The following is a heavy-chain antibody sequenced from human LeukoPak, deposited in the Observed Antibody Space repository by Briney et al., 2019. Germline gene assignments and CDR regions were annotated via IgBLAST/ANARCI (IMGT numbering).Heavy chain of an antibody. D-gene: IGHD4-17*01. V-gene: IGHV4-34*01. CDR3: ARHGDYLYYFDY. CDR1: GGSFSGYY. J-gene: IGHJ4*02. CDR2: IYYSGST. Sequence: TSETLSLTCAVYGGSFSGYYWSWIRQPPGKGLEWIGSIYYSGSTYYSPSLKSRVAISVDTSKNQFSLKLSSVTASDTAVYFCARHGDYLYYFDYWGQGTLVTVSS.